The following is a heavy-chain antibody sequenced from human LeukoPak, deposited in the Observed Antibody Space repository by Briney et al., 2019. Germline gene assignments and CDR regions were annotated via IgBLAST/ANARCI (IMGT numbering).Heavy chain of an antibody. V-gene: IGHV3-48*03. CDR2: ISSSGSTI. D-gene: IGHD1-14*01. J-gene: IGHJ6*02. CDR1: GFTFSSYE. Sequence: PGGSLRLSCAASGFTFSSYEMNWVRQAPGNGLEWVSYISSSGSTIYYADSVKGRFTISRDNAKNSLYLEMNGLRAEDTAVYYCATYTNWVAGDVWGQGTTVTVSS. CDR3: ATYTNWVAGDV.